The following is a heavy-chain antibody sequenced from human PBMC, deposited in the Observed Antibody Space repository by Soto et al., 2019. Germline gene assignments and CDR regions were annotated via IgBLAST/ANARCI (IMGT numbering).Heavy chain of an antibody. Sequence: SETLSLTCAVYGGSFSGHSWSWIRQPPGKGLEWIGEINHSGSTYYNPSLNSRVTMSVDTSKNQISLKLSSVTAVDTAVYYCARLYGLDAFDIWGQGTMVTVSS. V-gene: IGHV4-34*01. CDR1: GGSFSGHS. J-gene: IGHJ3*02. CDR2: INHSGST. CDR3: ARLYGLDAFDI. D-gene: IGHD3-16*02.